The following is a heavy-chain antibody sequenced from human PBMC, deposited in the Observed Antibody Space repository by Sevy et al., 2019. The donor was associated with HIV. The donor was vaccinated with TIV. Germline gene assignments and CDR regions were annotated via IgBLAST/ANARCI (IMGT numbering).Heavy chain of an antibody. CDR3: ARTVRGDFDSRATAFDI. D-gene: IGHD3-22*01. Sequence: SETLSLTCAVSGYSISSTDYWGWIRQPPGKGLEWIGNIYHTGNTYYNPSLKRRVTMSIDTSTNLFSLRLSAVTAADTAVYYCARTVRGDFDSRATAFDIWGQGTMVTVSS. V-gene: IGHV4-38-2*01. CDR1: GYSISSTDY. J-gene: IGHJ3*02. CDR2: IYHTGNT.